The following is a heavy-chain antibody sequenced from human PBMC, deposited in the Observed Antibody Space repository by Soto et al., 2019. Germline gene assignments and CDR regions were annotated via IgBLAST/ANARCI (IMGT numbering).Heavy chain of an antibody. Sequence: GGSLRLSCAASGFAFSNYDMGWVRQAPGKGLEWVSTITSGGTTYSADSVRGRLTLSRDNSRNTLYLQMNSLRADDTALYYCVCRSGTSPDFWGQGTLVPVSS. D-gene: IGHD1-1*01. CDR3: VCRSGTSPDF. J-gene: IGHJ4*02. CDR2: ITSGGTT. CDR1: GFAFSNYD. V-gene: IGHV3-23*01.